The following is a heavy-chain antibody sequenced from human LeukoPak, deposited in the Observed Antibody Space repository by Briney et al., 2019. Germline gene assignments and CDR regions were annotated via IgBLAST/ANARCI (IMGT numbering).Heavy chain of an antibody. CDR1: GFTFSNYA. Sequence: GGSLRFSCAASGFTFSNYAMRWVRQAPGKGLEWVSGISGRDESTYYADSVEGRFTISRDNSKNTVFLQMNSLRVEDTAVYFCAKENFYNPYFENWGQGTLVTVSS. D-gene: IGHD5-24*01. CDR3: AKENFYNPYFEN. CDR2: ISGRDEST. V-gene: IGHV3-23*01. J-gene: IGHJ4*02.